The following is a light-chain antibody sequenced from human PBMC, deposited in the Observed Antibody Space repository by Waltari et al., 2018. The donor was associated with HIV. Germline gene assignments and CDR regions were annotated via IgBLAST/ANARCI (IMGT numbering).Light chain of an antibody. J-gene: IGLJ3*02. CDR2: DSN. V-gene: IGLV1-51*01. CDR1: SSNIGTNY. Sequence: QSVLTQPPSVSAAPGQKVVISCSGRSSNIGTNYVSWFQQLPGTAPKFIIYDSNKRPSGIPDRFSGSRSGTSATLSITGLQSGDEADYYCGTWDTSLSAGVFGGGTKVTVL. CDR3: GTWDTSLSAGV.